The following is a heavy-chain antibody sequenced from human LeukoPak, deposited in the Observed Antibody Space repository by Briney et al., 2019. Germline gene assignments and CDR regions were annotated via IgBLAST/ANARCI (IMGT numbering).Heavy chain of an antibody. CDR2: IWYDGSDK. CDR1: GFTFSSYG. CDR3: ARDGLGIDS. J-gene: IGHJ5*01. Sequence: GGSLRLSCAASGFTFSSYGMHWVRQAPGKGLEWVAIIWYDGSDKYYADPVKGRFTISRDNSKNTLYLQMNSLRAEDTAVYFCARDGLGIDSWGQGTLVTVSS. D-gene: IGHD3/OR15-3a*01. V-gene: IGHV3-33*01.